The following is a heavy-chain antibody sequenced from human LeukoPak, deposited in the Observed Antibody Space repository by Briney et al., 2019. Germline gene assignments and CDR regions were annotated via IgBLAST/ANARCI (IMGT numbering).Heavy chain of an antibody. CDR3: GRQDGSSWYFDY. J-gene: IGHJ4*02. CDR1: GYSFTSYW. V-gene: IGHV5-10-1*01. Sequence: GEALQISSQGSGYSFTSYWISWVRPMPGKGLEWMGRIDPGDSYTNYSPSFQGHVTISADKSISTAYLQWNSLKASDTARYYCGRQDGSSWYFDYWGQGTLVTVSS. D-gene: IGHD6-13*01. CDR2: IDPGDSYT.